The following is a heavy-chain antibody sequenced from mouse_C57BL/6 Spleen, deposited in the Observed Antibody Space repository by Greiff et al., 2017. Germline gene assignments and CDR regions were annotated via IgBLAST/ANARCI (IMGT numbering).Heavy chain of an antibody. CDR1: GYSITSGYD. V-gene: IGHV3-1*01. CDR3: ARGAQVYYFDY. CDR2: ISYSGST. J-gene: IGHJ2*01. D-gene: IGHD3-2*02. Sequence: EVKLVESGPGMVKPSQSLSLTCTVTGYSITSGYDWHWIRHFPGNKLEWMGYISYSGSTNYNPSLKSRISITHDTSKNHFFLKLNSVTTEDTATYYCARGAQVYYFDYWGQGTTLTVSS.